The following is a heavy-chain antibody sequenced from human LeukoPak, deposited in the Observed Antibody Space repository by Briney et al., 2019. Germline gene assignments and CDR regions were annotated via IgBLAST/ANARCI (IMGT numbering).Heavy chain of an antibody. Sequence: ASVKVSCKASGYTFTSYGISWVRQAPGQGLEWMGWISAYNGNTNYAQKLQGRVTMTTDTSTSTAYMELRSLRSDDTAVYYCARGSAGYYGSGNFRLDYWGQGTLVTVSS. CDR2: ISAYNGNT. J-gene: IGHJ4*02. V-gene: IGHV1-18*01. CDR3: ARGSAGYYGSGNFRLDY. CDR1: GYTFTSYG. D-gene: IGHD3-10*01.